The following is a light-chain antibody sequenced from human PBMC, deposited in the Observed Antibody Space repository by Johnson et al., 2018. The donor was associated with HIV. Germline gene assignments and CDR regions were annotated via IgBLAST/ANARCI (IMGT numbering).Light chain of an antibody. CDR1: SSNIGNNY. CDR3: GTWDSSLSDYV. V-gene: IGLV1-51*02. CDR2: ENN. J-gene: IGLJ1*01. Sequence: QSVLTQPPSVSAAPGQKVTISCSGSSSNIGNNYVSWYQQLPGTAPKLLMFENNQRPSGIPDRFSGSKSGTSATLGITGLQTGDVADYYCGTWDSSLSDYVFGAGTKVTVL.